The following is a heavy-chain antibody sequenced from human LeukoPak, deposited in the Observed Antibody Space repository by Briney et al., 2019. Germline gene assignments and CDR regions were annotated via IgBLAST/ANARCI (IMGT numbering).Heavy chain of an antibody. V-gene: IGHV5-51*01. Sequence: GESLQISCKGSGYSFTSYWIGWVRQMPGKGLEWMGIIYPGDSDTRYSPSFQGQVTISADKSISTAYLQWSSLKASDTAMYYCARSTWFGELLGPFDYWGQGTLVTVSS. CDR3: ARSTWFGELLGPFDY. D-gene: IGHD3-10*01. CDR2: IYPGDSDT. J-gene: IGHJ4*02. CDR1: GYSFTSYW.